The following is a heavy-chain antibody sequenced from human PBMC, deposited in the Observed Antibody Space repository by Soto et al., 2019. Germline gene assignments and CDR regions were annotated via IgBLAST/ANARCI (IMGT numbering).Heavy chain of an antibody. V-gene: IGHV3-23*01. CDR1: GFTFSHYA. Sequence: GGSLRLSCAASGFTFSHYAVTWVRQAPGKGLEWVSTISGSGGSTYYADSVKGRFTISRDNSKNTLYLQMNSLRAEDTAVYYCAKETGYSSSWEKIDYWGQGTLVTSPQ. CDR2: ISGSGGST. CDR3: AKETGYSSSWEKIDY. J-gene: IGHJ4*02. D-gene: IGHD6-13*01.